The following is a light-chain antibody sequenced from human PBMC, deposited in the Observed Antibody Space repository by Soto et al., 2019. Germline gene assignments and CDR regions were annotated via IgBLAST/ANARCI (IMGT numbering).Light chain of an antibody. V-gene: IGKV3-20*01. Sequence: EIVLTQSPGTLSLSPGESATLSCRASQSVSSNSLDWYRRNPGQPPSLLIYGTSTRATDIPRRFSGSGSGTDFTLTITRLEPEDFAVYFCQQYGDSPPTFGQGTKVEVK. CDR1: QSVSSNS. CDR2: GTS. CDR3: QQYGDSPPT. J-gene: IGKJ1*01.